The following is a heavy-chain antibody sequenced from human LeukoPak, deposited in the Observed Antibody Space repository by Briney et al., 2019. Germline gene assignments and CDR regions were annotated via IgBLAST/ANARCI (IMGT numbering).Heavy chain of an antibody. D-gene: IGHD1-7*01. J-gene: IGHJ5*02. CDR2: IFSSGST. V-gene: IGHV4-59*01. CDR3: ARDPRYNWNYGWFDP. Sequence: SGTLSLTCTVSGGSINSYYWSWIRQPPGKGLEWIGCIFSSGSTNYNPSLKSRVTISVDTSKNQFSLKLNSVTAADTAVYYCARDPRYNWNYGWFDPWGQGTLVTVSS. CDR1: GGSINSYY.